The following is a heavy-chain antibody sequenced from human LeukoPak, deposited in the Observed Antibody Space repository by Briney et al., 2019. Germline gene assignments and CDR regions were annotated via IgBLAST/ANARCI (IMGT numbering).Heavy chain of an antibody. CDR2: IYYSGST. CDR3: AREEGSSSSGIDY. CDR1: GGSISSSSYY. Sequence: SETLSLTCTVSGGSISSSSYYWGWIRQHPGKGLEWIGYIYYSGSTYYNPSLKSRVTISVDTSKNQFSLKLSSVTAADTAVYYCAREEGSSSSGIDYWGQGTLVTVSS. V-gene: IGHV4-31*03. D-gene: IGHD6-6*01. J-gene: IGHJ4*02.